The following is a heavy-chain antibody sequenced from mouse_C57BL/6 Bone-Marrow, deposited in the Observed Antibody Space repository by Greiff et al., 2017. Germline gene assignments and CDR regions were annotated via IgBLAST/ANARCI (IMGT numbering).Heavy chain of an antibody. J-gene: IGHJ2*01. CDR2: ISSGGSYT. CDR1: GFTFSSYG. V-gene: IGHV5-6*02. CDR3: ASYEYDDY. Sequence: DVMLVESGGDFVKPGGSLKLSCAASGFTFSSYGMPWVRQTPDKRLEWVATISSGGSYTYYPDSVKGRFTISRDNAKSTLYLQMSSLKSEDTAMYYCASYEYDDYWGQGTTLTVSS. D-gene: IGHD2-4*01.